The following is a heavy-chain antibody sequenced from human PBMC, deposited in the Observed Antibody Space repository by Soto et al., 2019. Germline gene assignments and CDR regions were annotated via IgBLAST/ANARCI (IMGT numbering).Heavy chain of an antibody. D-gene: IGHD6-13*01. J-gene: IGHJ5*02. CDR1: GFTFSSYA. V-gene: IGHV3-23*01. CDR3: ATVDSTSGFA. CDR2: ITGSGGST. Sequence: GGSLRLSCAASGFTFSSYAMSWVRLSPGKGLEWVSAITGSGGSTYYADSVKGRLTVSRDNSKNTLFLQLNSLRAEDTAIYYCATVDSTSGFAWGQGNLVTVPS.